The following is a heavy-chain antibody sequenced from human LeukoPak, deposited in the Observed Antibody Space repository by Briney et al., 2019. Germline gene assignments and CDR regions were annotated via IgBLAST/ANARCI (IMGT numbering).Heavy chain of an antibody. J-gene: IGHJ5*02. V-gene: IGHV3-30*18. Sequence: GGSLRLSCAASGFTFSSYWMSWVRQAPGKGLEWVAVISYDGSNKYYADSVKGRFTISRDNSKNTLYLQMNSLRAEDTAVYYCAKDPNYYGRRGNWFDPWGQGTLVTVSS. CDR1: GFTFSSYW. CDR3: AKDPNYYGRRGNWFDP. CDR2: ISYDGSNK. D-gene: IGHD3-10*01.